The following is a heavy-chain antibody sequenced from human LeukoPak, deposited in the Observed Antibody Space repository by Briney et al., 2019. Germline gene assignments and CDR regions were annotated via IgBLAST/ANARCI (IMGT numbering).Heavy chain of an antibody. D-gene: IGHD1-26*01. V-gene: IGHV1-2*02. Sequence: EASVKVSCKASGYTFTGYYMHWVRQAPGQGLEWMGWINPNSGGTNYAQKFQGRVTMTRDTSISTAYMELSRLRSDDTAVYYCARDGHSGGATLGNDYWGQGTLVTVSS. CDR3: ARDGHSGGATLGNDY. J-gene: IGHJ4*02. CDR1: GYTFTGYY. CDR2: INPNSGGT.